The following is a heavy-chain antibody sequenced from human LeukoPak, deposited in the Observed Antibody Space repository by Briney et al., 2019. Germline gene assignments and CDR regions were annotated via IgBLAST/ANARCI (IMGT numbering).Heavy chain of an antibody. CDR3: TREGTVTTSLPFDY. Sequence: PGGSLRLSCAASGFTFSSYGMHCVRQARGKGLEGVAFIRYEGSNKYYADSVKGRFTISRDNAKNSLFLKMNSLRAEDTAVYYCTREGTVTTSLPFDYWGQGTLVTVSS. CDR1: GFTFSSYG. CDR2: IRYEGSNK. D-gene: IGHD4-17*01. V-gene: IGHV3-30*02. J-gene: IGHJ4*02.